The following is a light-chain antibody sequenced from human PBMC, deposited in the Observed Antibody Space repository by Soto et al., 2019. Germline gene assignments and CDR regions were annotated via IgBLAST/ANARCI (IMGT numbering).Light chain of an antibody. CDR3: AAWYDSLRAVV. CDR2: RNH. J-gene: IGLJ2*01. Sequence: QSVLTQSPSASVTPGQRVTISCSGSRSNIGSNLVNWYQQLPGAAPPLLIWRNHQRPSAVPDRCSGSKSGTSASLAISGPQSEDEGDYYCAAWYDSLRAVVFGGGTKLTVL. V-gene: IGLV1-44*01. CDR1: RSNIGSNL.